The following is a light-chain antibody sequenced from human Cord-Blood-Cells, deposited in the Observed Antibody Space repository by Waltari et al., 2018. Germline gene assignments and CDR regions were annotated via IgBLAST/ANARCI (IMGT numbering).Light chain of an antibody. CDR2: DVS. CDR3: SSYTSSSTLYV. CDR1: SSHVGGYNY. J-gene: IGLJ1*01. V-gene: IGLV2-14*03. Sequence: QSALTQPASVSGSPGQSITLSCTGTSSHVGGYNYASWYQQHPGKAPKLMIYDVSNRPSGVSNRFSGSKSGNTASLTISGLQAEDEADYYCSSYTSSSTLYVFGTGTKVTVL.